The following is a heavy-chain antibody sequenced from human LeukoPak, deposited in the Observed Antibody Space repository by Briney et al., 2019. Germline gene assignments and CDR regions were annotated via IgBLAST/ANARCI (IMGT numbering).Heavy chain of an antibody. CDR1: GGTFSSFT. CDR2: IFPIVGAA. J-gene: IGHJ4*02. CDR3: ATFVGTGNDN. V-gene: IGHV1-69*16. Sequence: SVKVSCKASGGTFSSFTFTWVRQAPGQGLEWMGGIFPIVGAATYAQKFEGRLTISKDEFTTTAYMELSGLRSQDTAVYYCATFVGTGNDNWGQGTLITVSS. D-gene: IGHD7-27*01.